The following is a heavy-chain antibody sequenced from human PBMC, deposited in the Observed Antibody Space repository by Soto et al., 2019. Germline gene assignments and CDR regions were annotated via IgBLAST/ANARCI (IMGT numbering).Heavy chain of an antibody. J-gene: IGHJ4*02. CDR2: INAGNGNT. Sequence: GASVKVSCKASGYTFTSYAMHWVRQAPGQRLEWMGWINAGNGNTKYSQKFQGRVTITRDTSASTAYMELSSLRSEDTAVYYCARRHSSGWYGNFGYWGQGTLVTVSS. V-gene: IGHV1-3*01. D-gene: IGHD6-19*01. CDR1: GYTFTSYA. CDR3: ARRHSSGWYGNFGY.